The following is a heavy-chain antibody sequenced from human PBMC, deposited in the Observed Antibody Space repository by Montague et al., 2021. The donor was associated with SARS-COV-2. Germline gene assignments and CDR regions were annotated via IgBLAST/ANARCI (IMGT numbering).Heavy chain of an antibody. V-gene: IGHV3-33*01. Sequence: SLRLSCAASGFTFSSYGMHWVRQAPGKGLEWVAVIWYDGSNKYYADSVKGRFTISRDNSKNTLYLQMNSLRAEDTAVYYCAADYSDYSNYYYYYGMDVWGQGTTVTVSS. J-gene: IGHJ6*02. D-gene: IGHD4-11*01. CDR2: IWYDGSNK. CDR3: AADYSDYSNYYYYYGMDV. CDR1: GFTFSSYG.